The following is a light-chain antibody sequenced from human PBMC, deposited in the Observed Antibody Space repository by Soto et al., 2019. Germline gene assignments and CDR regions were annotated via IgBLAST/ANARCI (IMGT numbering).Light chain of an antibody. CDR3: SSYTSSSTLWV. CDR2: EVS. J-gene: IGLJ3*02. V-gene: IGLV2-14*01. CDR1: SSDVGGYNY. Sequence: QSALNQPASVSGSPGQSITISCTGTSSDVGGYNYVSWYQQHPGKAPKLMIYEVSNRPSGVSNRFSGSKSGNTASLTISGLQAEDEADYYCSSYTSSSTLWVFGGGTKLTVL.